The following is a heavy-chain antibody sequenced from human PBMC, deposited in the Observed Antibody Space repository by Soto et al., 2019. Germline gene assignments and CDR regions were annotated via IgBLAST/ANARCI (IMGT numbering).Heavy chain of an antibody. Sequence: PRLSCAASGFTFSTYSMSWVRQAPGKGLEWVSYISSTSDTIYYADSVKGRFTISRDNAKNSLYLHMNSLSAEDTAVYYCARDRGCSGGICYRDLGYWGQGTLVTVSS. V-gene: IGHV3-48*01. CDR1: GFTFSTYS. CDR3: ARDRGCSGGICYRDLGY. D-gene: IGHD2-15*01. CDR2: ISSTSDTI. J-gene: IGHJ4*02.